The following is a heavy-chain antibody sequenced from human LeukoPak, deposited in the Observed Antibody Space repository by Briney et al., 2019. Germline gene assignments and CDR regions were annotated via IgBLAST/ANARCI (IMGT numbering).Heavy chain of an antibody. CDR3: ARDRSYSSGWYSDY. J-gene: IGHJ4*02. CDR2: ISSSSSYI. CDR1: GFTFSSYS. Sequence: GGSLRLSCAASGFTFSSYSMNWVRQAPGKGLEWVSTISSSSSYIYYADSVKGRFTISRDNAKNSLYLQMNSLRAEDTAVYYCARDRSYSSGWYSDYWGQGTLVTVSS. D-gene: IGHD6-19*01. V-gene: IGHV3-21*01.